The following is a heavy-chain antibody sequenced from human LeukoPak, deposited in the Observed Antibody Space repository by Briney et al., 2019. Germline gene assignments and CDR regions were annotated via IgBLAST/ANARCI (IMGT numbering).Heavy chain of an antibody. CDR1: GFTVSSNY. CDR2: IYSGGST. CDR3: AKDDLYYYDSSGYYTFDY. Sequence: PGGSLRLSCAASGFTVSSNYMSWVRQAPGKGLEWVSVIYSGGSTYYADSVKGRFTISRDNSKNTLYLQMNSLRAEDTAVYYCAKDDLYYYDSSGYYTFDYWGQGTLVTVSS. J-gene: IGHJ4*02. D-gene: IGHD3-22*01. V-gene: IGHV3-66*01.